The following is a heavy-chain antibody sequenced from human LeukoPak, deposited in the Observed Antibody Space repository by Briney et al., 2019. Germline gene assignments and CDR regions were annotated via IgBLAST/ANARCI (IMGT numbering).Heavy chain of an antibody. V-gene: IGHV1-8*01. CDR1: AYTFTIYD. Sequence: ASVNVSCTSAAYTFTIYDINWVRQAPGQGLEWMGWMNPNSGNTGYAQKFQGRVTMTRNTSISTAYMELSSLRSEDTAVYYCARGRGASSGYRRFDYWGQGTLVTVSS. J-gene: IGHJ4*02. CDR3: ARGRGASSGYRRFDY. D-gene: IGHD3-22*01. CDR2: MNPNSGNT.